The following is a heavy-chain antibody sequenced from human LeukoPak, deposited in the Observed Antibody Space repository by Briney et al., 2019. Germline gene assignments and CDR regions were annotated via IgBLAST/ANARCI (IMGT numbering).Heavy chain of an antibody. Sequence: SETLSLTCTVSGGSISSYYWSWIRQPPGKGLEWIGYIYYSGSTNYNPSLKSRVTISVDTSKNQFSLKLSSVTAADTAVYYFARLSIAYWCDPWGQGALVTVSS. CDR3: ARLSIAYWCDP. CDR1: GGSISSYY. CDR2: IYYSGST. J-gene: IGHJ5*02. D-gene: IGHD2-21*01. V-gene: IGHV4-59*01.